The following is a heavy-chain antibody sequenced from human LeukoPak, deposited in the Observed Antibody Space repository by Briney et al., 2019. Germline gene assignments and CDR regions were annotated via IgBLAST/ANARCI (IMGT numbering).Heavy chain of an antibody. J-gene: IGHJ3*02. CDR1: GFTFSSYE. D-gene: IGHD1-26*01. CDR2: IYYSGST. Sequence: GSLRLSCAASGFTFSSYEMNWVRQPPGKGLEWIGSIYYSGSTYYNPSLKSRVTISVDTSKNQFSLNLSSVTAADTAVYYCATQKGWSYNAFDIWGQGTMVTVSS. CDR3: ATQKGWSYNAFDI. V-gene: IGHV4-59*05.